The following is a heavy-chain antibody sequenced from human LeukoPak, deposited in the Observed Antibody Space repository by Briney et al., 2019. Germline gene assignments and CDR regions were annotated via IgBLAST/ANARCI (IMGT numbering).Heavy chain of an antibody. Sequence: PSDTLSLICTVSGDSISTYYWSWIRQPPGKGLEWIGCICNSGGTNYNPSLKSRVTISVDTSKNQFSLNLSSVTAADTAVYYCAKTGRPNNSGWYRWFDPWGQGTLVTVSS. V-gene: IGHV4-4*09. J-gene: IGHJ5*02. CDR2: ICNSGGT. CDR1: GDSISTYY. CDR3: AKTGRPNNSGWYRWFDP. D-gene: IGHD6-19*01.